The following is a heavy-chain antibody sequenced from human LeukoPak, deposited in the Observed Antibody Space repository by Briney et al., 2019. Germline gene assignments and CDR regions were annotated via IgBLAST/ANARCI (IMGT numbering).Heavy chain of an antibody. CDR1: VYTFTSYD. V-gene: IGHV1-8*01. CDR2: MNPNSGNT. D-gene: IGHD6-13*01. Sequence: ASVKVSCKASVYTFTSYDINWVRQATGQGLEWMGWMNPNSGNTGYAQQFQGRVTMTRNTSISTAYMELSSLRSEDTAVYYCARYSSSLYFRRTSENYYMDVWGKGTTVTVSS. J-gene: IGHJ6*03. CDR3: ARYSSSLYFRRTSENYYMDV.